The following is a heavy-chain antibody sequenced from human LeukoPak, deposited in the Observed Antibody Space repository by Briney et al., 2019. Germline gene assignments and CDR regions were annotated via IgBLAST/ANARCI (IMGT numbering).Heavy chain of an antibody. J-gene: IGHJ4*02. CDR2: IKQDGSEK. CDR3: ARSGIVGATYYNY. Sequence: PGGSLRLSCAVSGFTFSTYWMSWVRQAPGKGLEWVANIKQDGSEKYYVDSVKGRFTISRDNDKNSLYLQMNSMRAEDTAVYFCARSGIVGATYYNYWGQGTLVTVSS. D-gene: IGHD1-26*01. V-gene: IGHV3-7*04. CDR1: GFTFSTYW.